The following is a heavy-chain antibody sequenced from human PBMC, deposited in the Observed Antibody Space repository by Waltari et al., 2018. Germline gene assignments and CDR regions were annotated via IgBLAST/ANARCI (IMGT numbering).Heavy chain of an antibody. V-gene: IGHV4-4*02. CDR1: GDSMSSTFF. CDR2: VQRSGRT. J-gene: IGHJ5*02. CDR3: ARDRGRGLYLDT. D-gene: IGHD2-15*01. Sequence: QLQLQESGPGLVKPSGTLSLSCAVSGDSMSSTFFWSWVRPSPQKGLGWIGQVQRSGRTNYNPSFASRVTMSVDTSNNQFSVKVTSATAADTAVYYGARDRGRGLYLDTWGPGTLVTVSP.